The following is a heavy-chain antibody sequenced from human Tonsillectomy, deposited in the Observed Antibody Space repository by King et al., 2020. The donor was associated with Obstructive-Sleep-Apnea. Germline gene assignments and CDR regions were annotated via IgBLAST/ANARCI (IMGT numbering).Heavy chain of an antibody. CDR2: INRRGTT. CDR1: GFTFSTYA. V-gene: IGHV3-23*04. D-gene: IGHD3-10*01. CDR3: AKEGGGSGVYWVDS. Sequence: VQLVESGGGLVQPGGSLRLSCAASGFTFSTYAISWVRQAPGKGLEWVSAINRRGTTFYAGSVRGRVTISRDNSKYTVDLQVNSLRAEDTAIYYCAKEGGGSGVYWVDSWGQGTLVTVSS. J-gene: IGHJ4*02.